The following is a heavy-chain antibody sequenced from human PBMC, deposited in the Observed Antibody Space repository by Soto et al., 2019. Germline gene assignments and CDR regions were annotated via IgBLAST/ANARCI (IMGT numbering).Heavy chain of an antibody. D-gene: IGHD5-12*01. CDR3: AREGVAPYYYYGMEV. CDR2: ISTYNGDT. V-gene: IGHV1-18*01. Sequence: ASVKVSCKASGYPFTRSGISWVRQAPGQGLEWMGWISTYNGDTNYAQTFQGRVTMTTDTSTSTVHMEVRSLRSDDTAVYYCAREGVAPYYYYGMEVWGQGSPVIVSS. J-gene: IGHJ6*02. CDR1: GYPFTRSG.